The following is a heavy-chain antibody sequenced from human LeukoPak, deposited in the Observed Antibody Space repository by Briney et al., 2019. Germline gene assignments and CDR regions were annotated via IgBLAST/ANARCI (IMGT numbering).Heavy chain of an antibody. V-gene: IGHV1-69*13. J-gene: IGHJ4*02. Sequence: GASVKVSCKASGGTFSSYAISWVRQAPGQGLEWMGGIIPIFGTANYAQKFQGRATITADESTSTAYMELSSLRSEDTAVYYCARGDNRFTTVTTNFDYWGQGTLVTVSS. CDR3: ARGDNRFTTVTTNFDY. D-gene: IGHD4-17*01. CDR1: GGTFSSYA. CDR2: IIPIFGTA.